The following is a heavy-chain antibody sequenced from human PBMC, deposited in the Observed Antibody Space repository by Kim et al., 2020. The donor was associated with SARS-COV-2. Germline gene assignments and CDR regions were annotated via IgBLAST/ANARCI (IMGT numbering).Heavy chain of an antibody. CDR2: IYSGGST. Sequence: GGSLRLSCAASGFTVSSNYMSWVRQAPGKGLEWVSVIYSGGSTYYADSVKGRFTISRDNSKNTQYLQMNSLRAEDTAVYYCARDSSEAYMVRGVIGAFDIWGQKAMVTVSS. J-gene: IGHJ3*02. V-gene: IGHV3-53*01. CDR3: ARDSSEAYMVRGVIGAFDI. D-gene: IGHD3-10*01. CDR1: GFTVSSNY.